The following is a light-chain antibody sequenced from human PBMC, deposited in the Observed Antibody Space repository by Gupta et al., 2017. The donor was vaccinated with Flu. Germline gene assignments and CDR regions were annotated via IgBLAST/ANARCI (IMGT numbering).Light chain of an antibody. CDR3: QQRNDSPRT. V-gene: IGKV1-9*01. CDR2: GAS. CDR1: HGIRNY. Sequence: IQFIQSPSFRSASVGDTVLITRRASHGIRNYLAWYQQKPGKAPKLLLYGASTVQSGVPSSFSGSGSETEFTLTISSRQPEDCATYFCQQRNDSPRTFGQGTKVEIK. J-gene: IGKJ1*01.